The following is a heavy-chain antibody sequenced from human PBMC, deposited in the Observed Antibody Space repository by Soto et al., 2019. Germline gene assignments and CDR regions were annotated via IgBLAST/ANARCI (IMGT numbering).Heavy chain of an antibody. CDR2: MNPNSGNT. J-gene: IGHJ4*02. V-gene: IGHV1-8*01. D-gene: IGHD4-17*01. CDR3: ARVGYDYGDYGVDAREYYFDY. Sequence: QVQLVQSGAEVKKPGASVKVSCKASGYTFTSYDINWVRQATGQGLEWMGWMNPNSGNTGYAQKFQGRVTMTRNTSMSTAYMELSSLRSEDTAVYDCARVGYDYGDYGVDAREYYFDYWGQGTLVTVSS. CDR1: GYTFTSYD.